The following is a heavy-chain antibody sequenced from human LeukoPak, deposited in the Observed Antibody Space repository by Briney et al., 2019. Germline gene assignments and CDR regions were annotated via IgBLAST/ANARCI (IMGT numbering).Heavy chain of an antibody. D-gene: IGHD2-2*01. CDR2: IDPSSTYI. CDR1: GFTFRSYS. CDR3: ARAPTVLVGYCSSSSCQADY. J-gene: IGHJ4*02. Sequence: GGSLRLSCAASGFTFRSYSMNWVRQAPGKGLEWVSAIDPSSTYIYYTDSVKGRFTISRDNAENSLYLQMNSLRVEDTAVYYCARAPTVLVGYCSSSSCQADYWGQGTLVTVSS. V-gene: IGHV3-21*01.